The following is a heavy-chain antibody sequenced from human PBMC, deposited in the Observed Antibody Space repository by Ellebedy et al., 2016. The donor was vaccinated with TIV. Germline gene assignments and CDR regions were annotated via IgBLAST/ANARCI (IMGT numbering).Heavy chain of an antibody. Sequence: PGGSLRLSCAASGFTLSSYARSWVRQAQGKGLGLVSTLRNTGNRTSYADSVEGRFIISRDNSKKTLYMQMNSLRAEDTAIYYCAKGRYGTYRHHAFDYWGQGTLVTVSS. J-gene: IGHJ4*02. CDR3: AKGRYGTYRHHAFDY. V-gene: IGHV3-23*01. CDR1: GFTLSSYA. CDR2: LRNTGNRT. D-gene: IGHD1-14*01.